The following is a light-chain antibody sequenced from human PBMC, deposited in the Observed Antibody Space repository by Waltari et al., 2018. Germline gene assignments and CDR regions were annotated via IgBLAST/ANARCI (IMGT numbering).Light chain of an antibody. CDR1: SNDVGGYNY. V-gene: IGLV2-11*01. J-gene: IGLJ2*01. Sequence: QSALTQPRSVSGSPGQSVTIPCTGTSNDVGGYNYVSWYQHHPGKAPKLMIYDVTKRPSGVPDRFSCSKSGNTSSLTISGLQAEDEADYYCCSYAGTYTHVVFGGGTKVTVL. CDR2: DVT. CDR3: CSYAGTYTHVV.